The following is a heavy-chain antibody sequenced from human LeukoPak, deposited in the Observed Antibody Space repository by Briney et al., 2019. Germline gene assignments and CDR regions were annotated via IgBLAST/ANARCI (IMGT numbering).Heavy chain of an antibody. D-gene: IGHD4-17*01. CDR2: IYHSGST. Sequence: SETLSLTCAVSGGSISSSNWWSWVRQPPGKGLEWIGEIYHSGSTNYNPSLKSRVTISVDTSKNQFSLNLSSVTAADTSVYYCARALTVTDQPFMDVWGRGTTVTVSS. CDR1: GGSISSSNW. J-gene: IGHJ6*03. V-gene: IGHV4-4*02. CDR3: ARALTVTDQPFMDV.